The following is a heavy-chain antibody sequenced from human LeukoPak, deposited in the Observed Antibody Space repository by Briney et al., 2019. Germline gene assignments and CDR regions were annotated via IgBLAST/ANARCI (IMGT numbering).Heavy chain of an antibody. J-gene: IGHJ4*02. CDR3: AKNPRLEGWIYFDT. V-gene: IGHV3-23*01. CDR2: ISGSGGRI. D-gene: IGHD1-1*01. CDR1: GFTFSSYS. Sequence: GGSLRLSCAASGFTFSSYSMSWVRQAPGKGLEWVSSISGSGGRIDYADSVKRRFTISRDNSKNTLSLQMTRLTAEDTAVYYCAKNPRLEGWIYFDTWGQGILVTVSS.